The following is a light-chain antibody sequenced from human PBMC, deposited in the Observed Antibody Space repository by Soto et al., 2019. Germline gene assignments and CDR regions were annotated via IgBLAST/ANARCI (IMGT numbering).Light chain of an antibody. CDR1: QSVSSN. Sequence: EIVMTQSPATLSVSPGERATLSCRASQSVSSNLAWYQQKPGQAPRLLIYGASTRTTGIPARFSGSGSGTEFTLTMSSLKSEDFAVYYCQQYNNWPPWTFGQGNKVEIK. V-gene: IGKV3-15*01. CDR2: GAS. CDR3: QQYNNWPPWT. J-gene: IGKJ1*01.